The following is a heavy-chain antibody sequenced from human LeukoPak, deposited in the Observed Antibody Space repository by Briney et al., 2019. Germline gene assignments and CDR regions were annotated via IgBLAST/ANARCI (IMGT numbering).Heavy chain of an antibody. Sequence: SETLSLTCTVSGGSISSRSYYWGWIRQPPGKGLVWIGKISDSGNSYYSPSLRSRVTISIDTSKNQFSLKLSSVTAADTAVYYCARALDWFDPWGQGTLVTVSS. CDR2: ISDSGNS. CDR1: GGSISSRSYY. J-gene: IGHJ5*02. V-gene: IGHV4-39*07. CDR3: ARALDWFDP.